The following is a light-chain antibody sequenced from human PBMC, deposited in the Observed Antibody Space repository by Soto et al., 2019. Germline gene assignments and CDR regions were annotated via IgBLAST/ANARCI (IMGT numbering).Light chain of an antibody. J-gene: IGKJ1*01. Sequence: IQMTPSPSSLFASVGDRVTLTCPASQSIASYLEWYQQKPGKAPKLLIYAASSLQRGVPSRFTGSGSGTEFTLTINGLQPDDFATYYCQQYNGYRTWTFGQGTKVDIK. CDR1: QSIASY. CDR2: AAS. CDR3: QQYNGYRTWT. V-gene: IGKV1-5*01.